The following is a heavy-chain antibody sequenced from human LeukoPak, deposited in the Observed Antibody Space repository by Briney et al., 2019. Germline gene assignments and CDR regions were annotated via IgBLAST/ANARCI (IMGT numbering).Heavy chain of an antibody. Sequence: PGGSLRLSCAASGFTFSSYAMHWVRQAPGKGLEWVAVISYDGSNKYYADSVKGRFTISRVNSKNTLYLQMNSLRAEDTAVYYCARQPALTHSHFDYRGQGTLVTVSS. CDR3: ARQPALTHSHFDY. CDR2: ISYDGSNK. V-gene: IGHV3-30-3*01. J-gene: IGHJ4*02. CDR1: GFTFSSYA.